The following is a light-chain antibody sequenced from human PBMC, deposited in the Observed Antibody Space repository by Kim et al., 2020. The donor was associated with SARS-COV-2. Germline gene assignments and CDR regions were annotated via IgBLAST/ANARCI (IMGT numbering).Light chain of an antibody. J-gene: IGLJ2*01. Sequence: GQSITISCTGTSSDIGAYNSVSWYQQHPGKAPKLTMYDVTKRPSGVSDRFSGSKSGNTASLTIFGLQAEDEADYYCSSYTITNTVVFGGGTQLTV. CDR1: SSDIGAYNS. CDR3: SSYTITNTVV. V-gene: IGLV2-14*03. CDR2: DVT.